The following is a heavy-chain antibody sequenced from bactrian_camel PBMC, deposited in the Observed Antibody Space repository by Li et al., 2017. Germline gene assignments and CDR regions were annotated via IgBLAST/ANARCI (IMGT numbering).Heavy chain of an antibody. J-gene: IGHJ4*01. CDR3: ATCSPTETQYSDSDH. V-gene: IGHV3S1*01. Sequence: HVQLVESGGGLVQPGGSLRLSCAASRDTFSNYWMYWVRQAPGKGLEGVSSISGGGGTTYYADSVKGRFTISRDNSKKELYLQMNSLKSEDTALYYCATCSPTETQYSDSDHWGHGTQVTVS. CDR2: ISGGGGTT. D-gene: IGHD4*01. CDR1: RDTFSNYW.